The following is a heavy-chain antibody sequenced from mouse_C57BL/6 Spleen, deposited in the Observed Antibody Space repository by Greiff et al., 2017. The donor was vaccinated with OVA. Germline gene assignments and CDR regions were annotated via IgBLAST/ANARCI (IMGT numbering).Heavy chain of an antibody. Sequence: VKLVESGPELVKPGASVKISCKASGYSFTSYYIHWVKQRPGQGLEWIGWIYPGSGNTKYNEKFKGKATLTADTSSSTAYMQLSSLTSEDSAVYYCARDSKAWFAYWGQGTLVTVSA. V-gene: IGHV1-66*01. J-gene: IGHJ3*01. CDR2: IYPGSGNT. CDR3: ARDSKAWFAY. D-gene: IGHD2-5*01. CDR1: GYSFTSYY.